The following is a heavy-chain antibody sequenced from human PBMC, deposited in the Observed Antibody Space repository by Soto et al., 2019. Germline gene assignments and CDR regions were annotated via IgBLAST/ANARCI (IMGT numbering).Heavy chain of an antibody. CDR3: AGEKAYCSSTSCYVRSPGY. V-gene: IGHV3-48*01. Sequence: GGSLRLSCVVSGFTFSTYSMNWVRQAPGKGLEWVSYISSSRSTVYYADSVKGRFTISRDNAKNTLYLQMNSLRAEDTAVYYCAGEKAYCSSTSCYVRSPGYWGQGTLVTVSS. CDR2: ISSSRSTV. CDR1: GFTFSTYS. J-gene: IGHJ4*02. D-gene: IGHD2-2*01.